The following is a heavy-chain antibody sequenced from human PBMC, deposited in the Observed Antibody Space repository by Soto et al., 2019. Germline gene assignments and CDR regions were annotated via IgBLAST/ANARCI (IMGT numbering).Heavy chain of an antibody. CDR3: ARGVRGVATIAIGCYLDY. CDR2: ISYEGSNI. J-gene: IGHJ4*02. CDR1: GFISNSYG. V-gene: IGHV3-30*03. D-gene: IGHD5-12*01. Sequence: QVQLVESGGGVVQPGRSLRLSCAASGFISNSYGMHWIRQAPGKGLEWVAVISYEGSNIFYADSVKGRFTISRDNSNNTLYLQTNSLRGDDTALYYGARGVRGVATIAIGCYLDYWGQGTLVTTSS.